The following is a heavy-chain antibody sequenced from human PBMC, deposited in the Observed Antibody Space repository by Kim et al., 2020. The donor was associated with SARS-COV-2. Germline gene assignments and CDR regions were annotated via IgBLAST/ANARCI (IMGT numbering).Heavy chain of an antibody. J-gene: IGHJ4*02. CDR1: GGSFSGYY. V-gene: IGHV4-34*01. D-gene: IGHD3-22*01. CDR2: INHSGST. Sequence: SEILSLTCAVYGGSFSGYYWSWIRQPPGKGLEWIGEINHSGSTNYNPSLKSRVTILVDTSKNQFFLQLSSVTAADTAVYYCARGPYDSSGYYNDYWGQGT. CDR3: ARGPYDSSGYYNDY.